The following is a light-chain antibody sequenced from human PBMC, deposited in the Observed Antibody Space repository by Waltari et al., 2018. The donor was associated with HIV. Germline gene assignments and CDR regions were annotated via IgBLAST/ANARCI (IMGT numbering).Light chain of an antibody. CDR3: SSYTSSSTVYV. Sequence: QSALTQPASVSGSPGQSITISCTGTSSDVGGYNYVSWYQQHPGKAPKLMIYEVSNRPSGVSKRFSGSKSGNTASLTISGLQAEDEADYYCSSYTSSSTVYVFGTGTKVTVL. V-gene: IGLV2-14*01. CDR1: SSDVGGYNY. CDR2: EVS. J-gene: IGLJ1*01.